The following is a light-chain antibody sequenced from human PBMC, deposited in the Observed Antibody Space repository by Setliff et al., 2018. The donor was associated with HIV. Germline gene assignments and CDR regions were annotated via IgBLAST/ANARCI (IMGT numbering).Light chain of an antibody. Sequence: QSVLTQPASVSGSPGQSITISCTGTGSDVGGFNYVSWYQHHPGKAPKLMIYEVSNRPSGVSNRFSGSKSGNTASLTISGLQAEDEADYYCTSYSSRSTPYVFGTGTKVTVL. CDR2: EVS. J-gene: IGLJ1*01. CDR1: GSDVGGFNY. V-gene: IGLV2-14*01. CDR3: TSYSSRSTPYV.